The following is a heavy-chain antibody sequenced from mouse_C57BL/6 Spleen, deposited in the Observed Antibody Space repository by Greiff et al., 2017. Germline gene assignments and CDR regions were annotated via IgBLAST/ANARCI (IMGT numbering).Heavy chain of an antibody. Sequence: EVKVEESGGGLVKPGGSLKLSCAASGFTFSSYTMSWVRQTPEKRLEWVATISGGGGNTYYPDSVKGRFTISRDNAKNTLYLQMSSLRSEDTALYYCARHGTFITTVVSYFDYWGQGTTLTVSS. CDR1: GFTFSSYT. CDR2: ISGGGGNT. V-gene: IGHV5-9*01. D-gene: IGHD1-1*01. CDR3: ARHGTFITTVVSYFDY. J-gene: IGHJ2*01.